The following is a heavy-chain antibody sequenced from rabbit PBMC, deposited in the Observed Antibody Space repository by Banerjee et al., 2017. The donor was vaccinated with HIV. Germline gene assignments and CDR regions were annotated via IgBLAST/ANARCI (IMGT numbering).Heavy chain of an antibody. V-gene: IGHV1S45*01. D-gene: IGHD4-1*01. CDR1: GLDFSSSYW. J-gene: IGHJ4*01. CDR3: ARDLAGVIGWNFGL. Sequence: QAQLVEYGGDLVQPEGSLTLTCKASGLDFSSSYWICWVRPAPGKGLEWIACIYADSSGNTYYASWAKGRFTISKTSSTTVTLQMTSLTAADTATYFCARDLAGVIGWNFGLWGPGTLVTVS. CDR2: IYADSSGNT.